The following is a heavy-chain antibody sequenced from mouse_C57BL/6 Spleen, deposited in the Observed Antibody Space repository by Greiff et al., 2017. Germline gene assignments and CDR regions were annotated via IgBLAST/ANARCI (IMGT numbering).Heavy chain of an antibody. D-gene: IGHD1-1*02. Sequence: QVQLQQPGAELVKPGASVKLSCKASGSTFTSYWMHWVKQRPGRGLEWLGRIEPNSGGTKYNEKFKSKATLTVDKPSRTAYMQLSSLPYEDSAVYYCARSLFHRYAMDYWGQGTSVTVAS. V-gene: IGHV1-72*01. CDR3: ARSLFHRYAMDY. CDR1: GSTFTSYW. J-gene: IGHJ4*01. CDR2: IEPNSGGT.